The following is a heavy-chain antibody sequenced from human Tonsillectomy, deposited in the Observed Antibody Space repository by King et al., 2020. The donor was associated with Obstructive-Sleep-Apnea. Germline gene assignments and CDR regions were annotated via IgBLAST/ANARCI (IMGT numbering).Heavy chain of an antibody. CDR2: INYSGRT. CDR1: GGSLSSGDYY. V-gene: IGHV4-39*07. J-gene: IGHJ5*02. D-gene: IGHD5-18*01. Sequence: LQLQESRPRQVKSSETLSLTCTISGGSLSSGDYYWGWIRQPPGKGLEWVGSINYSGRTYYSPSLKSRVTISTDTSKNQFSLTLISVTAADTAMYYCVREGGSRGYRWFATWGQGTLVTVSS. CDR3: VREGGSRGYRWFAT.